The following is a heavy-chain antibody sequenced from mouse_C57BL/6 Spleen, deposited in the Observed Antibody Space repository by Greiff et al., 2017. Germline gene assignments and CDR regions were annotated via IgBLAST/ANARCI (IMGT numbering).Heavy chain of an antibody. CDR2: INPNNGGT. J-gene: IGHJ2*01. V-gene: IGHV1-26*01. Sequence: VQLQQSGPELVKPGASVKISCKASGYTFTDYYMNWVKQSHGKSLEWIGDINPNNGGTSYNQKFKGKATLTVDKSSSTAYMELSSLTSEDAADYYCARGGDGPPYMDYWGQSTTLTVSS. CDR3: ARGGDGPPYMDY. D-gene: IGHD3-1*01. CDR1: GYTFTDYY.